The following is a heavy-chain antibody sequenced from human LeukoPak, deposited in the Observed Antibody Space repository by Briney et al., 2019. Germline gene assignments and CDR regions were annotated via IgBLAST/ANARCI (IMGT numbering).Heavy chain of an antibody. CDR1: GYTFTGYY. D-gene: IGHD3-10*01. V-gene: IGHV1-2*02. CDR2: INPNSGGT. Sequence: ASVRVSCKASGYTFTGYYMHWVRQAPGQGLEWMGWINPNSGGTNYAQKFQGRVTMTRDTSVSTAYMELSRLRSDDTAVYYCARDRAGSQLDYWGQGTLVTVSS. CDR3: ARDRAGSQLDY. J-gene: IGHJ4*02.